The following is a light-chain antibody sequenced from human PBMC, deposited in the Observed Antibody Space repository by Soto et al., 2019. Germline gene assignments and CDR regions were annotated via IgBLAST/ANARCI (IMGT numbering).Light chain of an antibody. CDR2: DAS. J-gene: IGKJ4*01. Sequence: DIQMTQSPSSLSASVGDRVTITCQASQDISNYLNWYQQQPGKAPKLLIYDASNLETGVPSRFSGSGSGTDFTFTISSLQPEDIATYYCQQYDNLLRTFGGGTKVEIK. V-gene: IGKV1-33*01. CDR1: QDISNY. CDR3: QQYDNLLRT.